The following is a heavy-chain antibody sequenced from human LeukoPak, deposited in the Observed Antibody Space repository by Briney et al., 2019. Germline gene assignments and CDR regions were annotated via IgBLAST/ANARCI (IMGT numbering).Heavy chain of an antibody. Sequence: ASVKVSCKASGYTFTNYGISWVRQAPGQGLEWMGWISTYSGNTNYVQKLQGRVTTTTDTSTNTAYMELRSLRSDDTAVYYCARGRAAADDFDYWGQGTLVTVSS. D-gene: IGHD6-13*01. CDR2: ISTYSGNT. CDR1: GYTFTNYG. V-gene: IGHV1-18*04. J-gene: IGHJ4*02. CDR3: ARGRAAADDFDY.